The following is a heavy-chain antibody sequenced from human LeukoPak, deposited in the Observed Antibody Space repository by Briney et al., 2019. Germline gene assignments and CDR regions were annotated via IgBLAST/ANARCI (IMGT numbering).Heavy chain of an antibody. D-gene: IGHD2-2*01. CDR3: ARVRIVVVPAAMDV. Sequence: GGSLGLSCAASGFTFSSYSMNWVRQAPGKGLEWVSSISSSSSYIYYADSVKGRFTISRDNAKNSLYLQMNSLRAEDTAVYYCARVRIVVVPAAMDVWGKGTTVTVSS. J-gene: IGHJ6*04. CDR2: ISSSSSYI. CDR1: GFTFSSYS. V-gene: IGHV3-21*01.